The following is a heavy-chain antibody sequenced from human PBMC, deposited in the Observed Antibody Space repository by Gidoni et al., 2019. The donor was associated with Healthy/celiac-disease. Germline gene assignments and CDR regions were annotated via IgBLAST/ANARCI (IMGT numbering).Heavy chain of an antibody. CDR3: ARGGEICSSTSCYYYYMDV. CDR2: IDPSDSYT. CDR1: GYSFTSYW. J-gene: IGHJ6*03. V-gene: IGHV5-10-1*03. D-gene: IGHD2-2*01. Sequence: EVQLVQSGAEVKKPGESLRISCKGSGYSFTSYWISWVRQMPGKGLEWMGRIDPSDSYTNYSPSFQGHVTISADKSISTAYLQWSSLKASDTAMYYCARGGEICSSTSCYYYYMDVWGKGTTVTVSS.